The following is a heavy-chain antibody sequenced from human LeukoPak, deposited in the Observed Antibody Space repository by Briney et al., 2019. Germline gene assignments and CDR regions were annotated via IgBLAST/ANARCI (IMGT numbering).Heavy chain of an antibody. V-gene: IGHV3-30*03. CDR1: GFTFGSYG. CDR2: ISYDAKNI. CDR3: ARDYGGSSPFDY. Sequence: GGSLRLSCAASGFTFGSYGIHWVRQAPGQGLEWVAVISYDAKNIDYVASVKGRFAISRDNSKNTVYLQMNSLRAEDTAVYYCARDYGGSSPFDYWGQGTLVTVSS. J-gene: IGHJ4*02. D-gene: IGHD4-23*01.